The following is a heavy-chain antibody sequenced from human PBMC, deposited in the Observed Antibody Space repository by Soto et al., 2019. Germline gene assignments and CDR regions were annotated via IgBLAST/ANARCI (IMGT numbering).Heavy chain of an antibody. V-gene: IGHV3-21*01. CDR2: ISSSSSYI. CDR1: GFTFSSYS. D-gene: IGHD2-2*01. J-gene: IGHJ4*02. CDR3: ARDDVVVPAAMPLLGRQLDY. Sequence: PGGSLRLSCAASGFTFSSYSMNWVRQAPGKGLEWVSSISSSSSYIYYADSVKGRFTISRDNAKNSLYLQMNSLRAEDTAVYYCARDDVVVPAAMPLLGRQLDYWGQGTLVTVSS.